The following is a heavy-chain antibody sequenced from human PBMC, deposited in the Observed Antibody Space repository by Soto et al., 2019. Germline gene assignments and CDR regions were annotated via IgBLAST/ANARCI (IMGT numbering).Heavy chain of an antibody. D-gene: IGHD1-26*01. V-gene: IGHV2-5*02. CDR3: GHRRHSGHSHGGFFHY. CDR2: AYWDDDN. J-gene: IGHJ6*01. Sequence: YAPRLVNPTQTLTLTCSFSGFSLTTRPLGVGWIRQSQGKALEWLAFAYWDDDNRYSPSLKSRLTVTKDTSKNQVVLTMTNMDTVDTAKSYCGHRRHSGHSHGGFFHYWG. CDR1: GFSLTTRPLG.